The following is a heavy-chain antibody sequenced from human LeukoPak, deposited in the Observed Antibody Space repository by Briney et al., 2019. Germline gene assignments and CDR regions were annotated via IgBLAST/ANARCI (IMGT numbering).Heavy chain of an antibody. J-gene: IGHJ4*02. Sequence: GGSLILSCAVSGFTISSDEMNWARQAPGKGLEWLSYIPSGGSPIYYADSVKGRFTISRDNSKNTLYLQMNSLRAEDTAVYSCARDTRWSLDYWGQGTLVTVSS. CDR3: ARDTRWSLDY. V-gene: IGHV3-48*03. CDR1: GFTISSDE. D-gene: IGHD2-8*01. CDR2: IPSGGSPI.